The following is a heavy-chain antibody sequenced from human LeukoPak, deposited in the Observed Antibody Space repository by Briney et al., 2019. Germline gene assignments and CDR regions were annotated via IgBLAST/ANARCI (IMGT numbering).Heavy chain of an antibody. D-gene: IGHD3-22*01. CDR1: GGSISSYY. V-gene: IGHV4-59*01. J-gene: IGHJ4*02. CDR3: ARVVLNSSGYLTIFDY. CDR2: IYYSGST. Sequence: PSETLSLTCTVSGGSISSYYWSWIRQPPGKGLEWIGYIYYSGSTNYNSSLKSRVTISVDTSKNQFSLKLSSVTAADTAVYYCARVVLNSSGYLTIFDYWGQGTLVTVSS.